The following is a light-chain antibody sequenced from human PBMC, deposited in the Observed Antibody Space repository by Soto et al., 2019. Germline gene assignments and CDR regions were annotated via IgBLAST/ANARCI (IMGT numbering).Light chain of an antibody. CDR3: QQYDNFPLT. J-gene: IGKJ4*01. Sequence: DIQMTQSPSSLSASVGDRVTITCQASQDSSNYLNWYQQKPGKAPKLLIYDASNLETGVPSRFSGSGSGTDFTFTINSLQPEDIATYYCQQYDNFPLTFGGGTKVDIK. CDR2: DAS. CDR1: QDSSNY. V-gene: IGKV1-33*01.